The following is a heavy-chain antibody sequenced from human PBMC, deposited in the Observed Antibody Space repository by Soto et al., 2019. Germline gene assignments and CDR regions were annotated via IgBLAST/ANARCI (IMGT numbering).Heavy chain of an antibody. CDR3: ARRGGYCSGGSCYPNSYYDYGMDV. CDR1: GGTFSSYA. Sequence: QVQLVQSGAEVKKPGSSVKVSCKASGGTFSSYAISWVRQAPGQGLEWMGGIIPIFGTANYAQKFQGRVTXPAVESTSTAYXXXSXXRSEDTAVYYCARRGGYCSGGSCYPNSYYDYGMDVWGQGTTVTVSS. V-gene: IGHV1-69*12. J-gene: IGHJ6*02. D-gene: IGHD2-15*01. CDR2: IIPIFGTA.